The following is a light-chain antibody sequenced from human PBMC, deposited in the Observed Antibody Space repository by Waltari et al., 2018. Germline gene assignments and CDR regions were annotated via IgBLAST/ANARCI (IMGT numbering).Light chain of an antibody. Sequence: EIVMTQSPATLSVSPGERATTSCRASQSVSSNFAWYQQKPGQAPRLLIYGASTRATGIPARFSGSGSGTEFTLTISSMQSEDFAVYYCQQYNNWPPLTFGGGTKVEIK. CDR2: GAS. CDR1: QSVSSN. V-gene: IGKV3-15*01. CDR3: QQYNNWPPLT. J-gene: IGKJ4*01.